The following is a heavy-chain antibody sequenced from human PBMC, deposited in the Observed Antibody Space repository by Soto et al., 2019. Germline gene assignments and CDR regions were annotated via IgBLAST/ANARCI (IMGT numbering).Heavy chain of an antibody. CDR1: GFSLTTSGVA. Sequence: QITLKESGPTLVRPTETLTLTCTISGFSLTTSGVAVGWIRQPPGKALEWLALLYWDDDKFLRPSLKNRLTNSKDTSKNQVVLRMTNMDPADTATYFCAHSGPAGRTGWFDPWGQGTLVTVPS. D-gene: IGHD1-1*01. CDR2: LYWDDDK. J-gene: IGHJ5*02. V-gene: IGHV2-5*02. CDR3: AHSGPAGRTGWFDP.